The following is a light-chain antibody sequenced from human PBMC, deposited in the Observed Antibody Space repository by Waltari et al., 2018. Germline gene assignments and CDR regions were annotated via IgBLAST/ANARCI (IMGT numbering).Light chain of an antibody. CDR2: EVN. Sequence: QSALTQPASVSGSPGQSITISCTGTSSDVGSYDLVSWYPQHPGKVPKLMSYEVNRRPSGVSSRFSGSKSVNTASLTISGLQADDEADYYCSSYAGTNIHWMFGGGTKLTVL. J-gene: IGLJ3*02. V-gene: IGLV2-23*02. CDR1: SSDVGSYDL. CDR3: SSYAGTNIHWM.